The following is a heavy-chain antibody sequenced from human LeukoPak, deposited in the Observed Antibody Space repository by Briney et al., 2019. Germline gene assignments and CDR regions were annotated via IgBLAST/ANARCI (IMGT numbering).Heavy chain of an antibody. J-gene: IGHJ4*02. CDR3: ARSPKWLELDY. V-gene: IGHV3-21*01. CDR2: ISSSSIYI. CDR1: GVSISSSN. Sequence: KPSGTLSLTCAVSGVSISSSNWWSGGRQAPGQGVEWVSSISSSSIYIYYADSLKGRFTISRDNAKNSLYLQMNSLRAEDTAVYYCARSPKWLELDYWGQGTLVTVSS. D-gene: IGHD6-19*01.